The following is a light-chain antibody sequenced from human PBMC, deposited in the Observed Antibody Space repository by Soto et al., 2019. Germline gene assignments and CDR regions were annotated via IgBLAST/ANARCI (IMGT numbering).Light chain of an antibody. V-gene: IGKV3-20*01. CDR1: QSVSNSY. J-gene: IGKJ2*01. Sequence: EIVLTQSPGTLSLSPGERATLSCRASQSVSNSYLAWYQQKPGQAPRLVIYNASRRAAGIPDRFSGSGSGTDFTLTISRLEPEDFAMYYCQQYGGSPLYTFGQGTKLEI. CDR3: QQYGGSPLYT. CDR2: NAS.